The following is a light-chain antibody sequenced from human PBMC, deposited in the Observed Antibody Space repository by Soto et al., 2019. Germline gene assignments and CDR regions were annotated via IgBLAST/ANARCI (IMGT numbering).Light chain of an antibody. J-gene: IGKJ5*01. V-gene: IGKV3-11*01. CDR3: QQRSNWPPEIT. Sequence: EMVLTQSPATLSLSPGERATLSCRASQSVSSYLAWYQQKPGQAPRLLIYDASNRATGIPARFSGSGSGTDFTLTISSLEPEDFAVYYCQQRSNWPPEITFGQGTRL. CDR1: QSVSSY. CDR2: DAS.